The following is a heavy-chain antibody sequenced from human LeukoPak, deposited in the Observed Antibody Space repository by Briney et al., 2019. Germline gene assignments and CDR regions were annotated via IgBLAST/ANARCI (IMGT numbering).Heavy chain of an antibody. CDR3: ARDFLSGYSDP. D-gene: IGHD6-13*01. V-gene: IGHV1-18*01. CDR1: GYSFSNSG. J-gene: IGHJ5*02. CDR2: IGGYNGNT. Sequence: ASVKVSCKTSGYSFSNSGITWVRQAPGQGLQWMGWIGGYNGNTNYAQNFQSRVTMTTDTSTSTAYMDLRSLRSDDTAVYYCARDFLSGYSDPWGQGTLVTVSS.